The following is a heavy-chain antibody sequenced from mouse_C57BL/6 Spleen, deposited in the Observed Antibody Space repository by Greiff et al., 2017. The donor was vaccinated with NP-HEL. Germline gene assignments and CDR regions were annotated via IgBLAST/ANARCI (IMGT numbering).Heavy chain of an antibody. CDR3: ARDGNYVSFAY. V-gene: IGHV5-17*01. J-gene: IGHJ3*01. Sequence: EVHLVESGGGLVKPGGSLKLSCAASGFTFSDYGMHWVRQAPEKGLEWVAYISSGSSTIYYADTVKGRFTISRDNAKNTLFLQMTSLRSEDTAMYYCARDGNYVSFAYWGQGTLVTVSA. CDR1: GFTFSDYG. D-gene: IGHD2-1*01. CDR2: ISSGSSTI.